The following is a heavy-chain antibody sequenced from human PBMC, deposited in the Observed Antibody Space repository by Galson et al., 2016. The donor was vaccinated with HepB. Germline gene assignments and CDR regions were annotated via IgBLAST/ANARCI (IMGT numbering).Heavy chain of an antibody. CDR3: ARETYSDATAYLFVGAFDV. CDR2: ISPTGGGT. Sequence: SVKVSCKASGYTFSSYYIHWVRQAPGQGLEWMGKISPTGGGTTYAQKFQGRVTMTRDTSTSTGYMELSSLRSEDTAVYYCARETYSDATAYLFVGAFDVWGQGTVVTVSS. D-gene: IGHD4/OR15-4a*01. J-gene: IGHJ3*01. V-gene: IGHV1-46*01. CDR1: GYTFSSYY.